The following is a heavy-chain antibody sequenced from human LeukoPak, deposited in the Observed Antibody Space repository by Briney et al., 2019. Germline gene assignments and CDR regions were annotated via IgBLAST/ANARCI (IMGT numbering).Heavy chain of an antibody. D-gene: IGHD6-13*01. J-gene: IGHJ6*02. CDR2: IYSGGST. CDR3: AKAGAAAFYYYYGMDV. Sequence: GALRLSCAASGFTFSSYAMSWVRQAPGKGLEWVSVIYSGGSTYYADSVKGRFTISRDNSKNTLYLQMNSLRAEDTAVYYCAKAGAAAFYYYYGMDVWGQGTTVTVSS. CDR1: GFTFSSYA. V-gene: IGHV3-23*03.